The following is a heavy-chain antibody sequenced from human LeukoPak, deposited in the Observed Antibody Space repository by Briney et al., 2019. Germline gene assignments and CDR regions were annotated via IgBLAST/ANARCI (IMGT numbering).Heavy chain of an antibody. J-gene: IGHJ4*02. CDR1: GFTFSRYD. D-gene: IGHD1-26*01. CDR2: MGTAGDT. Sequence: GGSLRLCCAASGFTFSRYDVHWVRQATGRGLEWVSAMGTAGDTYYAGSVKGRFTISREDAKNSFYLQMNSLRAGDTAVYYCAALGGSIYWGQGTVVTVSS. CDR3: AALGGSIY. V-gene: IGHV3-13*01.